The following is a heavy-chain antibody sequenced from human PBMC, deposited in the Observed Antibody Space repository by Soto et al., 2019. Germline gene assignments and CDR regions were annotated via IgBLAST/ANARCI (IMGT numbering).Heavy chain of an antibody. CDR1: GYTFTSYV. Sequence: ASVKVSCKASGYTFTSYVLSWVRQAPGHGLEWIGWISAYNGNTNCAQNLPGRVTMTTDTHTSTAYMELRTLRSDDTALYSCARDARSLQLRRHAFAIRRQGKTVTVSS. D-gene: IGHD5-12*01. V-gene: IGHV1-18*01. J-gene: IGHJ3*02. CDR2: ISAYNGNT. CDR3: ARDARSLQLRRHAFAI.